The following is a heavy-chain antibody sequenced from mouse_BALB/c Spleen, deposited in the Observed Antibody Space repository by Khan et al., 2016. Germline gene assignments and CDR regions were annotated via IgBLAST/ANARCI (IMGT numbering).Heavy chain of an antibody. D-gene: IGHD2-2*01. Sequence: QVQLQQPGAELVKPGASVKMSCKASGYTFTSYNMHWVNQTPGQGLEWIGAIYPGNGDTSYNQKFKGKATLTADKSSSTAYMQLSSLTSEDSAVYYCARDWLRRPFDYWGQGTTLTVSS. J-gene: IGHJ2*01. CDR3: ARDWLRRPFDY. CDR1: GYTFTSYN. CDR2: IYPGNGDT. V-gene: IGHV1-12*01.